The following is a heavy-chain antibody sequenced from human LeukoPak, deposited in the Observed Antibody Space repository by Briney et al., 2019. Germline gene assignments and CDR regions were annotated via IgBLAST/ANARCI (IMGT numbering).Heavy chain of an antibody. Sequence: SETLSLTCTVSGGSISGYYWSWIRQPPGKGLEWIGYIYNSGNTNYNPSLKSLVTMSVDTSKNQFSLKLSSVTAADTAVYYCARAAYGSGSYLFDYWGQGTLVTVSS. CDR2: IYNSGNT. V-gene: IGHV4-59*08. CDR1: GGSISGYY. CDR3: ARAAYGSGSYLFDY. D-gene: IGHD3-10*01. J-gene: IGHJ4*02.